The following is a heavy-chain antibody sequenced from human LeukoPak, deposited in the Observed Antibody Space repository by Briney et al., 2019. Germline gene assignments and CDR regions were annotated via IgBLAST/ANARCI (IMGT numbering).Heavy chain of an antibody. CDR2: IYYSGST. V-gene: IGHV4-39*07. D-gene: IGHD5-18*01. Sequence: PSETLSLTCTVSGGSISSSSYYWGWIRQPPGKGLEWIGSIYYSGSTYYNPSLKSRVTISVDTSKNQFSLKLSSVTAADTAVYYCATPGYSYGYSLAFDIWGQGTMVTVSS. CDR1: GGSISSSSYY. CDR3: ATPGYSYGYSLAFDI. J-gene: IGHJ3*02.